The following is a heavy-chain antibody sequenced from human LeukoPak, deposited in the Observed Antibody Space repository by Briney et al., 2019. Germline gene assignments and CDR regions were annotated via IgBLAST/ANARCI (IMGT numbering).Heavy chain of an antibody. V-gene: IGHV4-59*01. Sequence: PSETLSLTCTVSGVSISTYYWSWIRQPPGKGLEWIGYIYSSGTANYNPSLKSRVTISIDTSKNEFSLRLTSVTAADTAVYYCARGRRGSGWYGRWFDPWGQGTLVTVSS. D-gene: IGHD6-19*01. CDR1: GVSISTYY. J-gene: IGHJ5*02. CDR3: ARGRRGSGWYGRWFDP. CDR2: IYSSGTA.